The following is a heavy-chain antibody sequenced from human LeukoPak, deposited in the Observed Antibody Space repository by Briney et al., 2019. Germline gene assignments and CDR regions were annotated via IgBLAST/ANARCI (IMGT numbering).Heavy chain of an antibody. J-gene: IGHJ4*02. CDR2: IYYSGST. Sequence: KTSETLSLTCTVSGGSISSYYWSWIRQPPGKGLEWIGYIYYSGSTNYNPSLKSRVTISVDTSKNQFSLKLSSVTAADTAVYYCARSIAAGTFDYWGQGTLVTVSS. D-gene: IGHD6-13*01. CDR3: ARSIAAGTFDY. CDR1: GGSISSYY. V-gene: IGHV4-59*01.